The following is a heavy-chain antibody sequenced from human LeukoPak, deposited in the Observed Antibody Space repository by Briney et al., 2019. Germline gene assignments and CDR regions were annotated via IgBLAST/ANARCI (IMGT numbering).Heavy chain of an antibody. Sequence: AASVKVSCKASGFTFTSSAVQWVRQARGQRLEWIGWIVVGSGNTNYAQKFQERVTITRDMSTSTAYMELSSLRSEDTAVYYCAADREGYSSGWYYFDYWGQGTLVTVSS. CDR2: IVVGSGNT. V-gene: IGHV1-58*01. J-gene: IGHJ4*02. D-gene: IGHD6-19*01. CDR3: AADREGYSSGWYYFDY. CDR1: GFTFTSSA.